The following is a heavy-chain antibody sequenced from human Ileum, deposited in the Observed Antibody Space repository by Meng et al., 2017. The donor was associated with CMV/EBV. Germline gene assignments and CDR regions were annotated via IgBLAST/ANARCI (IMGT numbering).Heavy chain of an antibody. J-gene: IGHJ4*02. CDR1: GFTFSDCG. CDR3: VGLLTGYYSHW. Sequence: VQRLESGGDPVQPGGSLRLSCAASGFTFSDCGMSWVRQAPGKGLEWISAVSGTGETTYYADSVKGRFAISRDNSKNTLYLQMNSLRADDTALYYCVGLLTGYYSHWWDQGTLVTVSS. D-gene: IGHD3-9*01. CDR2: VSGTGETT. V-gene: IGHV3-23*01.